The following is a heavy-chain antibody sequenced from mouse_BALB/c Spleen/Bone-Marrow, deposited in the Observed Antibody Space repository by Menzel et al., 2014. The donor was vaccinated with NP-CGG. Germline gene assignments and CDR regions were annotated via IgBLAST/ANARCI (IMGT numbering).Heavy chain of an antibody. J-gene: IGHJ2*01. D-gene: IGHD2-1*01. CDR2: INSNGGST. CDR1: GFTFSSYG. V-gene: IGHV5-6-3*01. Sequence: EVKLMESGGGLVQPGGSRKLSCAASGFTFSSYGMSWVRQTPDKRLELVATINSNGGSTYYPDSVKGRFTISRDTAKNTLYLQMSSLKSEETAMYYCVRGNYGNYVDYFDFWGRGTTLTVSS. CDR3: VRGNYGNYVDYFDF.